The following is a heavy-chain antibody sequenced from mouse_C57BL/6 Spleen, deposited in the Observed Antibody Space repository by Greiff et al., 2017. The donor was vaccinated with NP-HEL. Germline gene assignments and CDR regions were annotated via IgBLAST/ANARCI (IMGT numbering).Heavy chain of an antibody. D-gene: IGHD1-1*02. Sequence: EVHLVESGGGLVQPGGSLKLSCAASGFTFSDYYMYWVRQTPEKRLEWVAYISNGGGSTYYPDTVKGRFTISRDNAKNTLYLQMSRLKSEDTAMYYCARRGVGAMDYWGQGTSVTVSS. CDR3: ARRGVGAMDY. CDR2: ISNGGGST. J-gene: IGHJ4*01. V-gene: IGHV5-12*01. CDR1: GFTFSDYY.